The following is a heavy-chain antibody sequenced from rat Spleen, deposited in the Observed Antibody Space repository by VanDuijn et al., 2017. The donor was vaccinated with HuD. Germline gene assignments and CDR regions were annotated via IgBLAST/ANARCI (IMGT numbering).Heavy chain of an antibody. CDR2: IWTGGST. Sequence: QVQLKESGPGLVQPSQTLSLTCSVSGFSLTSYHVSWVRQPPGKGLDWMGVIWTGGSTAYNSLLKSRLSISRDTSKSQVLLKMNSLQTEDTGMYFCVSSAFGYNLNWFAYWGQGTLVTVSS. J-gene: IGHJ3*01. CDR3: VSSAFGYNLNWFAY. CDR1: GFSLTSYH. D-gene: IGHD1-9*01. V-gene: IGHV2-43*01.